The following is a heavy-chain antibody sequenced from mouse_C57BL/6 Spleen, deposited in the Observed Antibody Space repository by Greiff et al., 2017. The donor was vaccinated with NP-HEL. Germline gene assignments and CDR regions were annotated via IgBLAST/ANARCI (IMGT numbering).Heavy chain of an antibody. V-gene: IGHV1-15*01. D-gene: IGHD1-1*01. CDR3: ARRTTRDFDY. CDR1: GYTFTDYE. CDR2: IDPETGGT. J-gene: IGHJ2*01. Sequence: QVQLQQSGAELVRPGASVTLSCKASGYTFTDYEMHWVKQTPVHGLEWIGAIDPETGGTAYNQKFKGKAILTADKSSSTASMELRRLTSEDSAVYYCARRTTRDFDYWGQGTTLTVSS.